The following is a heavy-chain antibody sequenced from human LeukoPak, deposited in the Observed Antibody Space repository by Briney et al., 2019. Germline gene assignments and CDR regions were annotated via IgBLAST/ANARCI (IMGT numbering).Heavy chain of an antibody. D-gene: IGHD6-13*01. CDR3: ARESSTWPYYFGY. CDR1: GGSISNYY. V-gene: IGHV4-4*07. J-gene: IGHJ4*02. CDR2: IYTSGHT. Sequence: SETLSLTCTVSGGSISNYYWTFIRQPAGKGLEWIGRIYTSGHTNYSPALRSRVTMSIDTSKDQFSLKLNSVTAADTAVYFCARESSTWPYYFGYWGQGALATVSS.